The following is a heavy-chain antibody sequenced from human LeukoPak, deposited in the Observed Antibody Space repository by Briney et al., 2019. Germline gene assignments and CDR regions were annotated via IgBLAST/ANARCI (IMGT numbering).Heavy chain of an antibody. D-gene: IGHD2-15*01. V-gene: IGHV4-39*01. CDR3: ARQLAAGNDGFDV. CDR2: IYYNEDT. Sequence: SETLSLTRSVSGVSIYSSTYYWAWIRQPPGKGLEFIGSIYYNEDTFHNPSLKSRLTISVDTSANLFSLRLTSVTAADTATYYCARQLAAGNDGFDVWGPGTVVTVSS. J-gene: IGHJ3*01. CDR1: GVSIYSSTYY.